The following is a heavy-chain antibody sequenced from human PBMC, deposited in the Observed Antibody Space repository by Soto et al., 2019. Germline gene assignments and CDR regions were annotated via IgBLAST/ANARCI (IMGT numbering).Heavy chain of an antibody. CDR3: VKDSNYYGMDV. CDR1: GFSFGDHA. J-gene: IGHJ6*02. Sequence: EVQLVESGGGLVQPGRSLRLSCAASGFSFGDHAIHWVRQPPGKGLEWVSGISWNPGAAVSADSVKGRFTISRDNAKKSLYLHMNSLRAEDTALYYCVKDSNYYGMDVWGQGTTVIVSS. V-gene: IGHV3-9*01. CDR2: ISWNPGAA.